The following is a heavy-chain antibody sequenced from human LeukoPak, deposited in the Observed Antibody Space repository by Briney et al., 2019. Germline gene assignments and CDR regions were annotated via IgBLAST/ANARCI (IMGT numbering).Heavy chain of an antibody. D-gene: IGHD3-10*01. J-gene: IGHJ5*02. CDR3: ARGRALVRGVIRYNWFDP. CDR1: GGSFSGYY. CDR2: INHSGST. Sequence: PSETLSLTCAVYGGSFSGYYWSWIRQPPGKGLEWIGEINHSGSTNYNPSLKSRVTISVDTSKNQFSLKLSSVTAADTAVYYCARGRALVRGVIRYNWFDPWGQGTLVTVSS. V-gene: IGHV4-34*01.